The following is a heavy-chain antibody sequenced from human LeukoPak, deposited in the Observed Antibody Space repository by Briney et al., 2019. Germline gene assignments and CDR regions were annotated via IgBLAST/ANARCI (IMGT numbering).Heavy chain of an antibody. V-gene: IGHV3-11*05. J-gene: IGHJ4*02. CDR2: ISGKSDYT. CDR1: GFTFSDYY. D-gene: IGHD3-10*01. CDR3: ARARAGSSHDY. Sequence: GSLRLSCAASGFTFSDYYMSWNRQAPGKGLEWVSYISGKSDYTSYADSVKGRFTISRDNAKNSLYLQMNSLRAEDTAVYYCARARAGSSHDYWGQGTLVTVSS.